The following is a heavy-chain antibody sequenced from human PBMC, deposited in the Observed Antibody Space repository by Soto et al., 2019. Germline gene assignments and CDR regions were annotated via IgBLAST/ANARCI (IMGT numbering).Heavy chain of an antibody. J-gene: IGHJ4*02. CDR3: ARHPGYYDILTGYSTYYFGY. D-gene: IGHD3-9*01. CDR2: IYYRGNT. V-gene: IGHV4-59*08. CDR1: GGSISTYY. Sequence: SETLSLTCTVSGGSISTYYWSWFRQPPGKGLEWIGYIYYRGNTNYNPSLKSRVTISLDTPKDQISLKLTSVTAADTAVYYCARHPGYYDILTGYSTYYFGYWGQGILVTVSS.